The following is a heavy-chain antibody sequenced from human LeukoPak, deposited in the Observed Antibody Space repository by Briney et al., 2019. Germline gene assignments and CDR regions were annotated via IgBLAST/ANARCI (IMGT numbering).Heavy chain of an antibody. J-gene: IGHJ3*02. CDR1: GGSISSYY. V-gene: IGHV4-59*01. D-gene: IGHD3-3*01. CDR2: IYYSGST. CDR3: ARAAITIFGVVISAFDI. Sequence: SETLSLTCTVSGGSISSYYWSWIRQPPGKGLEWIRYIYYSGSTNYNPSLKSRVTISVDTSKNQFSLKLSSVTAADTAVYYCARAAITIFGVVISAFDIWGQGTMVTVSS.